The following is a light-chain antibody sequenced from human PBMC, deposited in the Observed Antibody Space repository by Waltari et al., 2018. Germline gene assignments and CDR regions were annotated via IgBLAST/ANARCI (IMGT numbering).Light chain of an antibody. CDR2: ADN. CDR3: CSYAGSYTWV. V-gene: IGLV2-23*01. CDR1: SSDVGNYNL. J-gene: IGLJ3*02. Sequence: QSALTQPASVSGSPGQSITISCTGTSSDVGNYNLVSWYQQYPVKAPKVMIYADNRRPSAVSDRCSGSKSRNTASLTISGVQAEDEADYYCCSYAGSYTWVFGGGTKLTVL.